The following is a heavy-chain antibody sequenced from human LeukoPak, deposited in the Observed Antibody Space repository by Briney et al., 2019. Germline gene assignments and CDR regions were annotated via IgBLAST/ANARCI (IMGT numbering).Heavy chain of an antibody. CDR2: IIPIFGTA. CDR3: ARNTYSGSPS. Sequence: SVKVSCKASGGTFSSYAISWVRQAPGQGLEWMGGIIPIFGTANYAQKFQGKVTITTDESTSTAYMELSSLRSEDTAVNYCARNTYSGSPSWGQGTLVTVSS. D-gene: IGHD1-26*01. V-gene: IGHV1-69*05. J-gene: IGHJ5*02. CDR1: GGTFSSYA.